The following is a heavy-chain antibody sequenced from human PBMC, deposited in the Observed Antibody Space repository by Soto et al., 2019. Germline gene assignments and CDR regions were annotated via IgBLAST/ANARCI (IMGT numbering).Heavy chain of an antibody. V-gene: IGHV5-51*01. CDR3: ARLGFNYDFLSGYYNVQHYYGIDV. CDR2: IYPGDSDT. D-gene: IGHD3-3*01. Sequence: LGESLKISCMGSGYKVSTWHNFTSYWIAWVRQMPGEGLEWMGIIYPGDSDTRYSPSFQGQVTISADKSINSVYLQWSSLKASDTATYYCARLGFNYDFLSGYYNVQHYYGIDVWGQGTTVNVSS. CDR1: GYKVSTWHNFTSYW. J-gene: IGHJ6*02.